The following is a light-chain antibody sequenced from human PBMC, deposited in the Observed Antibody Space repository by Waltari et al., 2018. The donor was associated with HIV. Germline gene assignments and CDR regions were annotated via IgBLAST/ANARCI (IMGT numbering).Light chain of an antibody. J-gene: IGKJ4*01. CDR1: QEISNY. CDR3: QQYDNVPPT. Sequence: DIQMTQSPSSLSASVGDRVTITCQASQEISNYLNWYQQKPGKAPKLLLFDASNLETGVPSRLSGSGSGTDFTFTISSLQPEDIATYYCQQYDNVPPTFGGGTKVEIK. CDR2: DAS. V-gene: IGKV1-33*01.